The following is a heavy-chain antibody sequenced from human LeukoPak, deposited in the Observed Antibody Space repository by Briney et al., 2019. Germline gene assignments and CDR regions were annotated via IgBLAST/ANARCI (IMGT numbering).Heavy chain of an antibody. CDR3: ARARQATVDFDY. CDR2: ISSSSSYI. CDR1: GFTFSSYS. D-gene: IGHD4-23*01. J-gene: IGHJ4*02. Sequence: GVSLRLSCAASGFTFSSYSMNWVRQAPGKGLEWVSSISSSSSYIYYADSVKGRFTISRDNAKNSLYLQMNSLRAEDTAVYYCARARQATVDFDYWGQGTLVTVSS. V-gene: IGHV3-21*01.